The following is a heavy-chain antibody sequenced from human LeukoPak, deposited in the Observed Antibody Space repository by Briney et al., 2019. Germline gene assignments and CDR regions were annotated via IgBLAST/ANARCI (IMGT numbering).Heavy chain of an antibody. CDR2: IYYSGNT. CDR3: ATDNSYGSGSYYT. V-gene: IGHV4-59*01. D-gene: IGHD3-10*01. Sequence: PSETLSLTCTVSGXSIRSYYWNWIRQPPGKGREWIGYIYYSGNTNYNPSLKSRVTTSVDTSKNQFSLKLSSVTAADTAVYYCATDNSYGSGSYYTWGQGTLVTVSS. J-gene: IGHJ4*02. CDR1: GXSIRSYY.